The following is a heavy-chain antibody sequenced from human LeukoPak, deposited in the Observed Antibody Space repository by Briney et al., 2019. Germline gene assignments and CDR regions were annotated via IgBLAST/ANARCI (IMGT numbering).Heavy chain of an antibody. CDR2: INPNSGGT. Sequence: ASVKVSCKASGYTFTGYYMHWVRQAPGQGLEWMGWINPNSGGTNYAQKFQGWVTMTRDTSISTAYMELSRLRSDDTAVCYCAREGPYSSSWDFDYWGQGTLVTVSS. J-gene: IGHJ4*02. CDR3: AREGPYSSSWDFDY. D-gene: IGHD6-13*01. CDR1: GYTFTGYY. V-gene: IGHV1-2*04.